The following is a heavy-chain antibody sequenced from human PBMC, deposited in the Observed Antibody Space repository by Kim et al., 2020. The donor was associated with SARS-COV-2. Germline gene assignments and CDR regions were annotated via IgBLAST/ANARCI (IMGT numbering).Heavy chain of an antibody. V-gene: IGHV4-59*01. J-gene: IGHJ6*02. D-gene: IGHD2-21*02. CDR3: ARGTPLGDNWYYYYGMDV. CDR1: GGSISSYY. CDR2: IYYSGST. Sequence: SETLSLTCTVSGGSISSYYWSWIRQPPGKGLEWIGYIYYSGSTNYNPSLKSRVTISVDTSKNQFSLKLSSVTAADTAVYYCARGTPLGDNWYYYYGMDVWGQGTTVTVSS.